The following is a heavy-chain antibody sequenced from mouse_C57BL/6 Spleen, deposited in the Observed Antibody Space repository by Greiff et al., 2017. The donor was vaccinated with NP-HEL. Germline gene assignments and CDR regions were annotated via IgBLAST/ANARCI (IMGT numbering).Heavy chain of an antibody. CDR1: GYTFTDYN. V-gene: IGHV1-18*01. D-gene: IGHD2-1*01. Sequence: EVQLQQSGPELVKPGASVKIPCKASGYTFTDYNMDWVKQSHGKSLEWIGDINPNNGGTIYNQKFKGKATLTVDKSSSTAYMELRSLTSEDTAVYYCARSGKNIYYGNFPYAMDYWGQGTSVTVSS. CDR2: INPNNGGT. J-gene: IGHJ4*01. CDR3: ARSGKNIYYGNFPYAMDY.